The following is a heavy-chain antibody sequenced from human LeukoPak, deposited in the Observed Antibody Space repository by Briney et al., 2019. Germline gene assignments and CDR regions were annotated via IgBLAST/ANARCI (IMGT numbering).Heavy chain of an antibody. J-gene: IGHJ4*02. D-gene: IGHD3-22*01. CDR1: GGSISSHY. V-gene: IGHV4-59*11. CDR2: IYYSGST. CDR3: ARAKTRYDSSGYYFDY. Sequence: PSETLSLTCTVSGGSISSHYWSWIRQPPGKGLEWIGYIYYSGSTNYNPSLKSRVTISVDTSKNQFSLKLSSVTAADTAVYYCARAKTRYDSSGYYFDYWGQGTLVTVSS.